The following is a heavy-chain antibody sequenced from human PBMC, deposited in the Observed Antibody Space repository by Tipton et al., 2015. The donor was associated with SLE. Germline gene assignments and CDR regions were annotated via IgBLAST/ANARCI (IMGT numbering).Heavy chain of an antibody. CDR2: IYSGGDT. J-gene: IGHJ5*02. V-gene: IGHV3-53*05. CDR3: ARDWFDP. Sequence: SLRLSCAAPGFIVSSTYMSWVRQAPGKGLQWVSVIYSGGDTYYADSVKGRFTISRDNSKNTVYLQMNRVRSEDTAVYYCARDWFDPWGQGTLVIVSS. CDR1: GFIVSSTY.